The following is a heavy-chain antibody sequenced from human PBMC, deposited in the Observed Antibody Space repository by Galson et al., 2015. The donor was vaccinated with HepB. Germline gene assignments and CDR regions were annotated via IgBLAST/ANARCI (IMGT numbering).Heavy chain of an antibody. CDR1: GYTFTGYY. CDR2: INPNSGGT. V-gene: IGHV1-2*02. CDR3: ARDCGGDCYMPFDY. J-gene: IGHJ4*02. D-gene: IGHD2-21*02. Sequence: SVKVSCKASGYTFTGYYMHWVRQAPGQGLEWMGWINPNSGGTNYAQKFQGRVTMTRDTSISTAYMELSRLRPDDTAVYYCARDCGGDCYMPFDYWGQGTLVTVSS.